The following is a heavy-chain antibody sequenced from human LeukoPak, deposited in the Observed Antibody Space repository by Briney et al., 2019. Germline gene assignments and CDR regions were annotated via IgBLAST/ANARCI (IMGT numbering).Heavy chain of an antibody. D-gene: IGHD3-9*01. CDR1: GYTFTSYY. CDR2: INPSGGST. CDR3: ARARGFLTGYYAL. Sequence: GASVKVSCKASGYTFTSYYMHWVRQAPGQGLEWMGIINPSGGSTSYAQKFQGRVTMTRDTSMSTVYMELSSLRSEDTAVYYCARARGFLTGYYALWGQGTLVTVSS. V-gene: IGHV1-46*01. J-gene: IGHJ4*02.